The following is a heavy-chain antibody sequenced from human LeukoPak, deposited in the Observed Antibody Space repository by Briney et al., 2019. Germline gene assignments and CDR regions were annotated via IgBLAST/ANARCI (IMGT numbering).Heavy chain of an antibody. CDR2: IYVGGNS. CDR1: GFSVSNNY. CDR3: ARDLDTARGGDAFDI. Sequence: PGGSLRLSCSASGFSVSNNYMSWVRQAPGKGLEHLSVIYVGGNSNYADSVKGRFTISRDNAKNSLHLQMNSLRAEDTAVYYCARDLDTARGGDAFDIWGQGTMVTVSS. J-gene: IGHJ3*02. D-gene: IGHD5-18*01. V-gene: IGHV3-53*01.